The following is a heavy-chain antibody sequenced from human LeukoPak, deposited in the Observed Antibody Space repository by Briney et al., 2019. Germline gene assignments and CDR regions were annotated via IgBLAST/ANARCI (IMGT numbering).Heavy chain of an antibody. J-gene: IGHJ1*01. CDR3: ARAPSEIGGYYPEYFRH. CDR2: IKSDGST. CDR1: GFTFSSYW. D-gene: IGHD3-22*01. Sequence: PGGSLRLSCAASGFTFSSYWMHWVRQAPGKGLVWVSRIKSDGSTRYADSVKGLFTISRDNAKNTVSLQMNSLRAEDTGVYYCARAPSEIGGYYPEYFRHWGQGTLVTVSP. V-gene: IGHV3-74*01.